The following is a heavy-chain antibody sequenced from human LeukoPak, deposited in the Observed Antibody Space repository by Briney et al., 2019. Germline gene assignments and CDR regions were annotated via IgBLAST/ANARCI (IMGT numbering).Heavy chain of an antibody. V-gene: IGHV3-30*04. CDR3: AKDATVTENWFDP. Sequence: GGSLRLSCAASGFTFSSYAMHWVRQAPGKGLEWVAVISYDGSNKYYADSVKGRFTISRDNSKNTLYLQMNRLRAEDTAVYYCAKDATVTENWFDPWGQGTLVTVSS. CDR2: ISYDGSNK. CDR1: GFTFSSYA. D-gene: IGHD4-17*01. J-gene: IGHJ5*02.